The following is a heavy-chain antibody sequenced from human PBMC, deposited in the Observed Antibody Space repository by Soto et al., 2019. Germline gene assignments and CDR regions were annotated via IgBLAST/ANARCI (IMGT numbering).Heavy chain of an antibody. V-gene: IGHV5-10-1*01. CDR2: IDPSDSYT. J-gene: IGHJ4*02. CDR3: ARQELVGATPTNLDY. D-gene: IGHD1-26*01. CDR1: GYSFTSYW. Sequence: PGESLKISCKGSGYSFTSYWISWVRQMPGKGLEWMGRIDPSDSYTNYSPSFQGHVTISADKSISTAYLQWSSLKASDTAMYYCARQELVGATPTNLDYWGQGTLVTVSS.